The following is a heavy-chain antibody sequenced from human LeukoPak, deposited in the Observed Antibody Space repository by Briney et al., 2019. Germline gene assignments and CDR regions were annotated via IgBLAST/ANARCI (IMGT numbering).Heavy chain of an antibody. D-gene: IGHD3-10*01. J-gene: IGHJ3*02. Sequence: GGSLRLSCAASGFTFSTYSCHWVRQAPGRGLEWVAVFSSDGNSKDYADSVKGRFAITRDNSKKTLYLQMDSLRPEDMAVYYCARNYGSGSYIDAFDIWGQGTMVTVSS. CDR3: ARNYGSGSYIDAFDI. CDR1: GFTFSTYS. CDR2: FSSDGNSK. V-gene: IGHV3-30*09.